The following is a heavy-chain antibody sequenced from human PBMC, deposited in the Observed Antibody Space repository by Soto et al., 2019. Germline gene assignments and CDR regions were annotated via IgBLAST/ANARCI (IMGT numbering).Heavy chain of an antibody. CDR2: IYYSGST. Sequence: WETLSLTCTVSGGSISSSSYYWGWIRQPPGKGLEWIGSIYYSGSTYYNPSLKSRVTISVDTSKNQFSLKLSSVTAADTAVYYCARHVRTERGMDVWGQGTTVTVSS. J-gene: IGHJ6*02. CDR1: GGSISSSSYY. CDR3: ARHVRTERGMDV. V-gene: IGHV4-39*01. D-gene: IGHD1-1*01.